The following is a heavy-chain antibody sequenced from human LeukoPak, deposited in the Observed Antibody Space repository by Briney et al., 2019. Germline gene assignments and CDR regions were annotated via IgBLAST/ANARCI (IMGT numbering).Heavy chain of an antibody. D-gene: IGHD3-10*01. V-gene: IGHV4-31*03. CDR2: IYYSGST. J-gene: IGHJ5*02. CDR1: GGSISSGGYY. Sequence: SETLCLTCTVSGGSISSGGYYWSWLRQHPGKGLEWIGYIYYSGSTYYNPSLKSRVTISVDTSKNQFSLKLSSVTAADTAAYYCASHGSGPYNWFDPWGQGTLVTVSS. CDR3: ASHGSGPYNWFDP.